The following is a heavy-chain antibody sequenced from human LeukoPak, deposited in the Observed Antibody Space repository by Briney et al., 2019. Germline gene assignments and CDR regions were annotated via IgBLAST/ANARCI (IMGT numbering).Heavy chain of an antibody. V-gene: IGHV4-59*08. CDR2: IYYSGST. Sequence: SETLSLTCTVSGGPISSYYWSWIRQPPGKGLEWIGYIYYSGSTNYNPSLKSRVTISVDTSKNQFSLKLSSVTAADTAVYYCARSRAYRDAFDIWGQGTMVTVSS. CDR3: ARSRAYRDAFDI. CDR1: GGPISSYY. J-gene: IGHJ3*02.